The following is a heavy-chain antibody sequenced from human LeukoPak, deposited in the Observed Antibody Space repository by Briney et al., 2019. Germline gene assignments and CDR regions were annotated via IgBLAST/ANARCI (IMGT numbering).Heavy chain of an antibody. Sequence: GGSLRLSCAASVFTFSNYAMSWVRQAPGKWLEWVSVISGSGASTYYADSVKGRFTISKDNSKNTPYLQMNSLRAEDTAVYYCARDPTPGGDGWFDPWGQGTLVTVSS. V-gene: IGHV3-23*01. CDR1: VFTFSNYA. CDR3: ARDPTPGGDGWFDP. D-gene: IGHD2-21*02. CDR2: ISGSGAST. J-gene: IGHJ5*02.